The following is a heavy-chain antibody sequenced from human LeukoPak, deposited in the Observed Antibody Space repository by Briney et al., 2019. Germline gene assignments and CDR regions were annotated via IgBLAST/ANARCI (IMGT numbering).Heavy chain of an antibody. J-gene: IGHJ4*02. V-gene: IGHV3-23*01. D-gene: IGHD4-23*01. CDR2: ISGGGGST. CDR3: ARDARDGYGGNPFDY. Sequence: PGGSLRLSCAASGFTFSNYAMSWVRQAPGKGLEWVSAISGGGGSTSYADSVKGRFTISRDNSKNTLYLQMSSLRAEDTAIYYCARDARDGYGGNPFDYWGQGTLVTVSS. CDR1: GFTFSNYA.